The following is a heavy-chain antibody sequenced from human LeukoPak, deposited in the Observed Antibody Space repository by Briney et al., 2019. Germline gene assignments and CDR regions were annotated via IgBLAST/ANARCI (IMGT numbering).Heavy chain of an antibody. CDR2: IWYDGSKK. D-gene: IGHD6-13*01. V-gene: IGHV3-33*01. J-gene: IGHJ4*02. CDR1: GFTFSDYG. Sequence: GGSLRLSCAASGFTFSDYGIHWVRQAPGQGLEWVALIWYDGSKKYYADSVKGRFTISRDNTKNTLYLQLNSLRADDTALYYCARGLMGSFYGQGDKWGRGTRVTVS. CDR3: ARGLMGSFYGQGDK.